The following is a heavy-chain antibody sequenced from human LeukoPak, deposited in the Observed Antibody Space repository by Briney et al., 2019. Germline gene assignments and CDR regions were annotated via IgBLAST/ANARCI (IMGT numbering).Heavy chain of an antibody. V-gene: IGHV4-59*08. Sequence: SETLSLTCTVSGGSISSYYWSWIRQPPGKGLEWIGYIYYSGSTNYNPSLKSRVTISVDTSKNQFSLRLSSVTAADTAVYYCARQDTAMVTDYWGQGTLVTVSS. D-gene: IGHD5-18*01. CDR3: ARQDTAMVTDY. CDR1: GGSISSYY. J-gene: IGHJ4*02. CDR2: IYYSGST.